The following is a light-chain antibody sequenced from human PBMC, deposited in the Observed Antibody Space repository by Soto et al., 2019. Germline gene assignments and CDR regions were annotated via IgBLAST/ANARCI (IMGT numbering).Light chain of an antibody. CDR3: QSYDSSLRGRV. Sequence: QSVLTQPPSVSGAPGQRVTISCTGSSSNIGARYDVHWYQQVPGTAPKLLIYGKTNRPSGVSDRFSGSRSGTSASLAITGLQAEDEADYYCQSYDSSLRGRVFGGGTKLTVL. V-gene: IGLV1-40*01. J-gene: IGLJ3*02. CDR2: GKT. CDR1: SSNIGARYD.